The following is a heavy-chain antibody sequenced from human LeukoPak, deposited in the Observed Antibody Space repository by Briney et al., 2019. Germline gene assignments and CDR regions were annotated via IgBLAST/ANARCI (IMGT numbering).Heavy chain of an antibody. Sequence: GGSLRLSCAASGFTFSDYYMSWIRQAPGKGLEWVSYISSSGGTIYYADSVQGRFTISRDNAKNSLYLQMNTLRAEDTAVYYCARVRGANDYDSSGYPDYYYYYYMDVWGKGTTVTVSS. CDR2: ISSSGGTI. CDR3: ARVRGANDYDSSGYPDYYYYYYMDV. D-gene: IGHD3-22*01. CDR1: GFTFSDYY. V-gene: IGHV3-11*04. J-gene: IGHJ6*03.